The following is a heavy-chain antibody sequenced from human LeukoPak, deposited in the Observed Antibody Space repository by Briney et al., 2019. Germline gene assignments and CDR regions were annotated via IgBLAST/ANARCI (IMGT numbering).Heavy chain of an antibody. CDR2: ISGSGGST. D-gene: IGHD3-22*01. V-gene: IGHV3-23*01. CDR1: GFTFSSYA. CDR3: VRADSDYYFDF. J-gene: IGHJ4*02. Sequence: GGSLRLSCAASGFTFSSYAMSWVRQAPGKGLEWVSAISGSGGSTYYADSVKGRFTISRDNSKNTLYLQMNSLKTEDTAVYYCVRADSDYYFDFWGQGTRVTVSS.